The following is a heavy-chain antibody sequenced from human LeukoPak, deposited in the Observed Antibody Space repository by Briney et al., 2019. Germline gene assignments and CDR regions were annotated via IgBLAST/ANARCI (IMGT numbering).Heavy chain of an antibody. Sequence: SETLSLPCTVSSGSISSYYWSWIRQPPGKGLEWIGYIFYSGSTNYNPSLKSRVTISVDTSKNQFSLGLSSVTAADTAVYYCARGPTRYYFDCWGQGTPVTVSS. CDR2: IFYSGST. CDR3: ARGPTRYYFDC. J-gene: IGHJ4*02. D-gene: IGHD4-17*01. CDR1: SGSISSYY. V-gene: IGHV4-59*01.